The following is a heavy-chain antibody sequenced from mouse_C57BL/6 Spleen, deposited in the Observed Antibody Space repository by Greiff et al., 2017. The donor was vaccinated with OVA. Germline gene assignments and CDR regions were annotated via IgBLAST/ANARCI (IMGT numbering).Heavy chain of an antibody. CDR3: ARDYGSLYYFDY. CDR2: IYPGSGNT. CDR1: GYTFTDYY. V-gene: IGHV1-76*01. D-gene: IGHD1-1*01. Sequence: QVQLQQSGAELVRPGASVKLSCKASGYTFTDYYINWVKQRPGQGLEWIARIYPGSGNTYYNEKFKGKATLTAEKSSSTAYMQLSSLTSEDSAVYFCARDYGSLYYFDYWGQGTTLTGSS. J-gene: IGHJ2*01.